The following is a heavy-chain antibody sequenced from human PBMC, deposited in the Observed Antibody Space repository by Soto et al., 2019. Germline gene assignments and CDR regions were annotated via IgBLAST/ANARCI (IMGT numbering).Heavy chain of an antibody. CDR1: GFTFGSFG. J-gene: IGHJ4*02. D-gene: IGHD5-18*01. CDR2: ISATAGST. CDR3: AKDRGFSYGYGFDY. V-gene: IGHV3-23*01. Sequence: GSLRLSCAASGFTFGSFGMSWVRQAPGKGLEWVSAISATAGSTYYANSVKGRFTFSRDNSKNTLYLQMNSLRADDTAVYYCAKDRGFSYGYGFDYWGQGTLVTVSS.